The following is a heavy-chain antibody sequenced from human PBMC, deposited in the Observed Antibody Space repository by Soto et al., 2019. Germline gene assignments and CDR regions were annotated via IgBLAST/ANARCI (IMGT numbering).Heavy chain of an antibody. D-gene: IGHD1-1*01. J-gene: IGHJ6*03. CDR1: GFSFNIYA. CDR3: AKALGNPYYYYYMDV. Sequence: EVQLLESGGGLVQPGGSLRLSCAASGFSFNIYAMTWVRQAPGKGLEWVSTISPGGDSTYFADSVKGRVTISRDNSKNTLSLQMNSLRAEDTATYFCAKALGNPYYYYYMDVWGTGTTVTVSS. CDR2: ISPGGDST. V-gene: IGHV3-23*01.